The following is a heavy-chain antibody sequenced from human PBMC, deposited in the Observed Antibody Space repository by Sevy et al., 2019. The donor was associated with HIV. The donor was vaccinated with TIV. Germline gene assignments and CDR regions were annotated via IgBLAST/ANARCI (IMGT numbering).Heavy chain of an antibody. V-gene: IGHV4-61*01. CDR1: GGSVSSGSYY. J-gene: IGHJ4*02. CDR2: IYYSGST. Sequence: SETLSLTCTVSGGSVSSGSYYWSWIRQPPGKGLEWIGYIYYSGSTNHNPFLKRRVTISVDTSKNQFSLKLNSVTAADTAVYYCARVRGGYSGFGGFDYWGQGTLVTVSS. CDR3: ARVRGGYSGFGGFDY. D-gene: IGHD5-12*01.